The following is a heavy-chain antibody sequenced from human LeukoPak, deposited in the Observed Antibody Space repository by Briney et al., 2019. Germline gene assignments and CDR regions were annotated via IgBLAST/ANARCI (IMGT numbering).Heavy chain of an antibody. CDR1: GFTFSSYA. V-gene: IGHV3-23*01. CDR2: ISGSGGST. D-gene: IGHD5-18*01. J-gene: IGHJ4*02. CDR3: ARDRRSQKDTAKRVQILPVDY. Sequence: QPGGSLRLSCAASGFTFSSYAMSWVRQAPGKGLEWVSAISGSGGSTYYADSVKGRFTISRDNAKNSLYLQMNSLRAEDTAVYYCARDRRSQKDTAKRVQILPVDYWGQGTLVTVSS.